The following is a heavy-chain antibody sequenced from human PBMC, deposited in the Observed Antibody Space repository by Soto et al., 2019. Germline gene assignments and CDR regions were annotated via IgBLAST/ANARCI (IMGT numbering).Heavy chain of an antibody. V-gene: IGHV4-39*01. CDR1: GGSISSDSFY. Sequence: SETLSLTCTVSGGSISSDSFYWAWIRQPPGKGLEWIGIIYYSGDTYYNPSLAGRLTMSVDTSNQFSLTLRSVTAADTALYYCARNQPQRYCSGGTCRPAYGMDVWGQGTTVTAP. CDR3: ARNQPQRYCSGGTCRPAYGMDV. J-gene: IGHJ6*02. CDR2: IYYSGDT. D-gene: IGHD2-15*01.